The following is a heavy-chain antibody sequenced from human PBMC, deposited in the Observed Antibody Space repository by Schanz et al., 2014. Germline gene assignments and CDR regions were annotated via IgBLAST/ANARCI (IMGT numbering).Heavy chain of an antibody. V-gene: IGHV3-33*01. CDR2: IWYDGSNK. CDR3: ARDRGYCSGGSCLTFDY. Sequence: VQLVESGGGFVQPGGSLRLSCAASGFIFSSYGLHWVRQAPGKGLEWVAFIWYDGSNKYYADSVKGRFTISRDNSKNTLYLQMNSLRAEDTSVYYCARDRGYCSGGSCLTFDYWGQGTLXTVSS. D-gene: IGHD2-15*01. CDR1: GFIFSSYG. J-gene: IGHJ4*02.